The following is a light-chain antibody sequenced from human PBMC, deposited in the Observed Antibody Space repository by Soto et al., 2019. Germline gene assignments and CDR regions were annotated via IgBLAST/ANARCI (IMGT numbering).Light chain of an antibody. CDR1: QSIGSY. CDR3: QQRSDWPRT. CDR2: DVS. Sequence: EIVLTQSPATLSLSPGERATLSCRASQSIGSYLAWYQQKPGQAPRLLIYDVSNRATGTPARFSGSGSGTDFTLSISSLEPEDLAVYYCQQRSDWPRTFGQGTKVEIK. V-gene: IGKV3-11*01. J-gene: IGKJ1*01.